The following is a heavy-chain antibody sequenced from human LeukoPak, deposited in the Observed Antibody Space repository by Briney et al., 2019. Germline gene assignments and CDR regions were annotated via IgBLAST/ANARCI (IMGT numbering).Heavy chain of an antibody. CDR2: IYYSGST. J-gene: IGHJ5*02. D-gene: IGHD3-10*01. CDR3: ATSGAPYGSGSYPYNWFDP. V-gene: IGHV4-39*07. CDR1: GGSISSSSYY. Sequence: SETLSLTCTVSGGSISSSSYYWGWIRQPPGKGLEWIGSIYYSGSTYYNPSLKSRVTISVDTSKNQFSLKLSSVTAADTAVYYCATSGAPYGSGSYPYNWFDPWGQGTLVTVSS.